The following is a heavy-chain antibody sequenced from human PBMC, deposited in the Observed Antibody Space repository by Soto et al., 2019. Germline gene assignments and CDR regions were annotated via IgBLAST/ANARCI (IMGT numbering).Heavy chain of an antibody. Sequence: QVQLVESGGGVVQPGRSLRLSCAASGFTFSSYGMHWVRQAPGKGLEWVAVIWYDGSNKYYADSVKGRFTISRDNSKNTLYLQMNSLRAEDTAVYYCAREGRTFLTAAGTGIYYYYYGMDVWGQGTTVTVSS. J-gene: IGHJ6*02. CDR2: IWYDGSNK. V-gene: IGHV3-33*01. CDR1: GFTFSSYG. D-gene: IGHD6-13*01. CDR3: AREGRTFLTAAGTGIYYYYYGMDV.